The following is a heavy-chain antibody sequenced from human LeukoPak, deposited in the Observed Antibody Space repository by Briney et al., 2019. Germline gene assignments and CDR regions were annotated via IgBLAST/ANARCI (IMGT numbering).Heavy chain of an antibody. V-gene: IGHV1-69*13. CDR3: ARALYYDSSGYLFDY. J-gene: IGHJ4*02. CDR1: GGTFSSYA. Sequence: SVKVSCKASGGTFSSYAISWVRQAPGQELEWMVGIIPIFGTANYALKFQGRVTITADESTSTAYMELSSLRSEDTAVYYCARALYYDSSGYLFDYWGQGTLVTVSS. CDR2: IIPIFGTA. D-gene: IGHD3-22*01.